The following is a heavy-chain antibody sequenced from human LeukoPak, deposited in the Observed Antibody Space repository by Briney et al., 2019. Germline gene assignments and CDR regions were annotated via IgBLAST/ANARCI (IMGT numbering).Heavy chain of an antibody. V-gene: IGHV3-21*01. CDR2: ISSLGTYT. CDR1: GFSFRNYS. D-gene: IGHD5-12*01. CDR3: ARVFLTYSGYDLNLFDS. Sequence: GGSLRLSCAASGFSFRNYSMSWVRQAPGKGLEWVSSISSLGTYTYFADSLKGRFTMSRDNANNSLYLQMNSLRGEDTAVYYCARVFLTYSGYDLNLFDSWGQGALVAVSP. J-gene: IGHJ4*02.